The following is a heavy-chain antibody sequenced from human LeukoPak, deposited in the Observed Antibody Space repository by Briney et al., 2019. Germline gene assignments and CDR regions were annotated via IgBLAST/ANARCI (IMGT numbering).Heavy chain of an antibody. CDR1: GFTFSHYW. V-gene: IGHV3-74*01. CDR3: ARDGSLPDY. Sequence: PGGSLRLSCAASGFTFSHYWMHWVRQVPGKGLVWVSRIHGDGSSPIYADSVKGRFTISSDNAKNTLYLQMNSLGVEDGGIYYCARDGSLPDYWGQGTLVTVSS. D-gene: IGHD1-1*01. J-gene: IGHJ4*02. CDR2: IHGDGSSP.